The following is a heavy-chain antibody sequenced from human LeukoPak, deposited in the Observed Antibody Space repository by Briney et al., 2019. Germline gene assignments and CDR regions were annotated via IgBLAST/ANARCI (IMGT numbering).Heavy chain of an antibody. CDR1: GYTFSAYC. Sequence: AASVKVSCKASGYTFSAYCMHWVRQAPGQGLEWMGWINPKSGGTNYPQKFQDRVTMTRDTSISSTYMELSRLKSDDTAVYYCVRDLGISGWYAPPLGYFDSWGQGTLVTVSS. V-gene: IGHV1-2*02. CDR2: INPKSGGT. D-gene: IGHD6-19*01. J-gene: IGHJ4*02. CDR3: VRDLGISGWYAPPLGYFDS.